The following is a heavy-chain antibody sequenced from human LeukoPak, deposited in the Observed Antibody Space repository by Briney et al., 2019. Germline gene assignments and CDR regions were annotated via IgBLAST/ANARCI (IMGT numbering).Heavy chain of an antibody. CDR1: GSTFTDYW. CDR3: ARVGTWELQRVFDN. Sequence: GGSLRLSCAASGSTFTDYWMTWVRQVPGKGLEWVANINRAGIEGYYVDSVKGRFTISRDNAENSLYLQMDSLRVDDTAVYYCARVGTWELQRVFDNWGQGTLVTVSS. CDR2: INRAGIEG. D-gene: IGHD1-26*01. J-gene: IGHJ4*02. V-gene: IGHV3-7*01.